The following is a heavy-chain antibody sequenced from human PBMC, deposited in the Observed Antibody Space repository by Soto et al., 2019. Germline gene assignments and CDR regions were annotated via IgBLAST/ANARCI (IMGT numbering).Heavy chain of an antibody. D-gene: IGHD3-10*01. CDR1: GGSISSSSYY. V-gene: IGHV4-39*01. Sequence: QLQLQESGPGLVKPSETLSLTCTVSGGSISSSSYYWGWIRQPPGKGLEWIGSIYYSGSTYYNPSLKSRVTISVDTSKNQFSLKLSSVTAADTAVYYCARLYYGSGSPVGNWFDPWGQGTLVTVSS. CDR2: IYYSGST. CDR3: ARLYYGSGSPVGNWFDP. J-gene: IGHJ5*02.